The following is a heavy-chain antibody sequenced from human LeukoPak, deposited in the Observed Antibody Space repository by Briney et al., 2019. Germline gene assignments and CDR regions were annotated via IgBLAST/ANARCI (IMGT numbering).Heavy chain of an antibody. CDR1: GLIFSSYA. CDR2: FGLCGGTT. J-gene: IGHJ4*02. Sequence: GGSLRLSCAASGLIFSSYAMTWVRQAPGKGLEWVSSFGLCGGTTHYADSVKGRFTISRDSSKSTLYLQMNSLRVEDTAVYYCARDESLDYWGQGTLVTVSS. V-gene: IGHV3-23*01. CDR3: ARDESLDY.